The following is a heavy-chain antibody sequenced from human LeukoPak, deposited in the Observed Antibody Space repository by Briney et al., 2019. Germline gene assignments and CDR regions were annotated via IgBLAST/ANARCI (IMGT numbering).Heavy chain of an antibody. J-gene: IGHJ4*02. V-gene: IGHV1-2*02. CDR2: INPNSGGT. D-gene: IGHD2-2*01. Sequence: ASVKVSCKASGYTFTGYYMHWVRQAPGQGLEWMGWINPNSGGTNYAQKFQGRVTMTRDTSISTAYMELSRLRSDDTAVYYCARSIVVVPAATANWDQGTLVTVSS. CDR3: ARSIVVVPAATAN. CDR1: GYTFTGYY.